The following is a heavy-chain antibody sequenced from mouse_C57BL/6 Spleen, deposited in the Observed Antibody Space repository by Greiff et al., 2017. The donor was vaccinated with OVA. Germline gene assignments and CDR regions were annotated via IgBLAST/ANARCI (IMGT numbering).Heavy chain of an antibody. Sequence: QVQLQQPGTELVKPGASVKLSCKASGYTFTSYWMHWVKQRPGQGLEWIGNINPSNGGTNYNEKFKSKATLTVDKSSSTDYMQLSSLTSEDSAVYYCARPIYYGSAWFAYWGQGTLVTVSA. V-gene: IGHV1-53*01. CDR2: INPSNGGT. CDR1: GYTFTSYW. CDR3: ARPIYYGSAWFAY. D-gene: IGHD2-2*01. J-gene: IGHJ3*01.